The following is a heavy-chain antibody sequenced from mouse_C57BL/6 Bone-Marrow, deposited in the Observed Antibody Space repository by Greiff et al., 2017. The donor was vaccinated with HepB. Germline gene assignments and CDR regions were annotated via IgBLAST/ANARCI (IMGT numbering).Heavy chain of an antibody. D-gene: IGHD3-2*02. CDR3: ASRQLRLEAY. CDR1: GFTFSSYG. Sequence: EVMLVESGGYLLMPGGSLKLPCAASGFTFSSYGMSWVRQTPDKRLEWVATISSGGSYTYYPDSVKGRFTISRDNAKNTLYLQMSSLKSEDTAMYYCASRQLRLEAYWGQGALVTASA. CDR2: ISSGGSYT. V-gene: IGHV5-6*02. J-gene: IGHJ3*01.